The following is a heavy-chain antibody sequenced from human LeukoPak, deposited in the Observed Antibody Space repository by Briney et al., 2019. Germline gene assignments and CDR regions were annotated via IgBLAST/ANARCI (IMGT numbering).Heavy chain of an antibody. V-gene: IGHV7-4-1*02. D-gene: IGHD1-26*01. CDR1: GYTFTSYA. CDR2: INTNTGNP. Sequence: GASVKVSCKASGYTFTSYAMDWVRQAPGQGLEWMGWINTNTGNPTYAQGFTGRFVFSLDTSVSTAYLQISSLKAEDTAVYYCARGGLSGSYYGVDYWGQGTLVTVSS. J-gene: IGHJ4*02. CDR3: ARGGLSGSYYGVDY.